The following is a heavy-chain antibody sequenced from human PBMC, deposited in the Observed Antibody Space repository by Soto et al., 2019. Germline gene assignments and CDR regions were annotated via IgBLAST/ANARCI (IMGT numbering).Heavy chain of an antibody. CDR1: GVTFSSYG. D-gene: IGHD3-16*01. CDR2: ISYDGSNK. CDR3: AKHWARGGGYY. J-gene: IGHJ4*02. Sequence: QVQLVESGGGVVQPGGSLRLSCAASGVTFSSYGMHWVRQAPGKGLELVAVISYDGSNKSYADSVKGRFTISRDNSKNSLYLQMDIRGAEDTAVYYCAKHWARGGGYYWGPGTLVTVSS. V-gene: IGHV3-30*18.